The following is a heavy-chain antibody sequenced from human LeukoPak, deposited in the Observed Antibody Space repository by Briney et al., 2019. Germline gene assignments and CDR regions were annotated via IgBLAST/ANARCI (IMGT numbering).Heavy chain of an antibody. V-gene: IGHV1-69*13. CDR3: ASGPQPKYSSSSFDY. CDR2: IIPIFGTA. D-gene: IGHD6-6*01. Sequence: SVKVSCKASGGTFSSYAISWVRQAPGQGLEWMGGIIPIFGTANYAQKFQGRVTIAADESTSTAYMELSSLRSEDTAVYYCASGPQPKYSSSSFDYWGQGTLVTVSS. J-gene: IGHJ4*02. CDR1: GGTFSSYA.